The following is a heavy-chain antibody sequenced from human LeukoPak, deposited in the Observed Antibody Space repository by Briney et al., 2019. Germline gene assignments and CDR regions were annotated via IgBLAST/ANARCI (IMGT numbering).Heavy chain of an antibody. D-gene: IGHD3-16*02. Sequence: HPGGSLRLSCAASGFTFSSYAMSWVRQAPGKGLAWVSGISGSGRSTHSADSVKGRFTISRDNSKNMLYLQMNSLRAEDTALYYRAKALDGYNGMDVWGQGTTVIVSS. CDR3: AKALDGYNGMDV. CDR2: ISGSGRST. J-gene: IGHJ6*02. CDR1: GFTFSSYA. V-gene: IGHV3-23*01.